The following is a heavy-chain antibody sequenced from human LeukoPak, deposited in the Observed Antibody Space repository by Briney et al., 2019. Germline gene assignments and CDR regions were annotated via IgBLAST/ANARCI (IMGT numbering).Heavy chain of an antibody. Sequence: GASVKVSCKASGGTFISYAISWVRQAPGQGLEWMGRINPSTGGTDSAQKFQGKVSMTRDTSISTAYMELSRLGSDDTAVYYCATLGEDKTDTPFDYWGQGTLVTVSS. D-gene: IGHD3-16*01. CDR3: ATLGEDKTDTPFDY. V-gene: IGHV1-2*06. CDR2: INPSTGGT. CDR1: GGTFISYA. J-gene: IGHJ4*02.